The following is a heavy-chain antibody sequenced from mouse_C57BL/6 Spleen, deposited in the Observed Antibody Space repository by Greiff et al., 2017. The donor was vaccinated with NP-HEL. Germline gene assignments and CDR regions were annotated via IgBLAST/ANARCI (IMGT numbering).Heavy chain of an antibody. CDR3: ARGGDYYGYDEDAMDY. J-gene: IGHJ4*01. V-gene: IGHV5-4*03. CDR2: ISDGGSYT. D-gene: IGHD2-2*01. CDR1: GFTFSSYA. Sequence: EVKLMESGGGLVKPGGSLKLSCAASGFTFSSYAMSWVRQTPEKRLEWVATISDGGSYTYYPDNVKGRFTISRDNAKNNLYLQMSHLKSEDTAMYYCARGGDYYGYDEDAMDYRGQGTSVTVSS.